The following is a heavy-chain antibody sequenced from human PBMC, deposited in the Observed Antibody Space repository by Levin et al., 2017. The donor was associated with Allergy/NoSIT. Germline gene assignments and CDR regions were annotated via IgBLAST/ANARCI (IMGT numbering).Heavy chain of an antibody. J-gene: IGHJ5*02. CDR2: VTGSGGRT. V-gene: IGHV3-23*01. CDR1: GFTFTNFA. Sequence: GGSLRLSCAASGFTFTNFAMNWVRQAPGKGLEWVATVTGSGGRTYFADSVKGRFAISRDNSLSTVFLQMDSLRTDDTAVYFCAKVMSSGPFTEFDHWGQGTKVTVSS. D-gene: IGHD6-19*01. CDR3: AKVMSSGPFTEFDH.